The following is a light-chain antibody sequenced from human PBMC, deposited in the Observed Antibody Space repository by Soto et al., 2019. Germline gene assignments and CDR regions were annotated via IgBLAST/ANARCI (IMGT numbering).Light chain of an antibody. V-gene: IGKV3-11*01. CDR3: QHRSNWPPIT. CDR2: DSS. J-gene: IGKJ5*01. CDR1: QSVSIY. Sequence: SPATLSLSPGERATPSCRASQSVSIYLAWYQQKPGQAPRLLIYDSSNRAAGIPARFSARGSGTDFTLFISNLEPEDSAVYYCQHRSNWPPITFGQGTRLEIK.